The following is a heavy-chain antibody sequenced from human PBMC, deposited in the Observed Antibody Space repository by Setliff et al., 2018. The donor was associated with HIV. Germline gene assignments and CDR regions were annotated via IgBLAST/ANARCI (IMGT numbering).Heavy chain of an antibody. Sequence: ASVKVSCKASGYTFTSFYLHWVRQAPGQGLEWMAIVNPSGGSTSYAQKFQGRVTMTSDTSTSTVYMELSSLRSEDTAVYYCARALYTNLAHFDYLGQGTLVTVSS. J-gene: IGHJ4*02. CDR3: ARALYTNLAHFDY. V-gene: IGHV1-46*01. CDR2: VNPSGGST. CDR1: GYTFTSFY. D-gene: IGHD4-4*01.